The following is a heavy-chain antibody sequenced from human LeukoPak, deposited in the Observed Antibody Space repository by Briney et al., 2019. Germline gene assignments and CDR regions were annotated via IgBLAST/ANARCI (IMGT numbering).Heavy chain of an antibody. Sequence: GGSLRLSCAASGFTFSSYAMSWVRQAPGKGLEWVSAISGSGGSTYYADSVKGRFTTSRDNSKNTLYLQMNSLRAEDTAVYYCAKTPAYNWNLAYFDYWGQGTLVTVSS. CDR1: GFTFSSYA. V-gene: IGHV3-23*01. J-gene: IGHJ4*02. CDR3: AKTPAYNWNLAYFDY. CDR2: ISGSGGST. D-gene: IGHD1-7*01.